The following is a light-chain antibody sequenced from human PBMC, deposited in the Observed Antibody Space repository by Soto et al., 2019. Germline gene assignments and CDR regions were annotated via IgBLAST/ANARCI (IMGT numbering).Light chain of an antibody. V-gene: IGLV2-14*01. Sequence: QSALTQPASVSGSPGQSITISCTGTSSDVGGSKYVSWYQQYPGKVPRLLIYEVTSRPSGVSNRFSGSKSGNTASLTISGLQAEDEADYFCSSYTSSSTLVFGGGTKVTVL. CDR2: EVT. CDR3: SSYTSSSTLV. CDR1: SSDVGGSKY. J-gene: IGLJ3*02.